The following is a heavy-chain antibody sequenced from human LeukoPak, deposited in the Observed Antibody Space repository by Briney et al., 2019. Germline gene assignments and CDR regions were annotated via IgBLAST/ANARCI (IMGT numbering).Heavy chain of an antibody. CDR1: GGSFSGYY. Sequence: SETLSLTCAVYGGSFSGYYWSWIRQPPGKGLEWIGEINHSGSTNYNPSLKSRVTISVDTSKNQFSLKLSSVTAADTAVYYCARGRIQLWSFDYWGQGTLVTVSS. CDR2: INHSGST. V-gene: IGHV4-34*01. D-gene: IGHD5-18*01. CDR3: ARGRIQLWSFDY. J-gene: IGHJ4*02.